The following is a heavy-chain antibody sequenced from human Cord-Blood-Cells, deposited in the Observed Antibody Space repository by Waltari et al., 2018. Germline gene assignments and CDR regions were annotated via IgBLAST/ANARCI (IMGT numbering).Heavy chain of an antibody. Sequence: QVQLQQWGAGLLKPSETLSLTFAVYGGSFSGYYWSWIRQPPGKGLEWIGEINHSGSTNYNPSLKSRVTISVDTSKNQFSLKLSSVTAADTAVYYCARFRLGNSLDYWGQGTLVTVSS. CDR3: ARFRLGNSLDY. D-gene: IGHD4-4*01. CDR2: INHSGST. J-gene: IGHJ4*02. CDR1: GGSFSGYY. V-gene: IGHV4-34*01.